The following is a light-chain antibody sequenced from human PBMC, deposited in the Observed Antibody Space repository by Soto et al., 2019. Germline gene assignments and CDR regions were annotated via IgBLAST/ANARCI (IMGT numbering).Light chain of an antibody. V-gene: IGLV6-57*04. CDR3: ISWDDRLRGAI. CDR2: ENN. Sequence: NFMLTQPHSVSESPGKTVTISCTRSSGSIASNYVQWYQQRPGSAPTTVIYENNQRPSGVPDRFSGSKAGTSASLAISGLRSEDEADYYCISWDDRLRGAIFGGGTKLTVL. J-gene: IGLJ2*01. CDR1: SGSIASNY.